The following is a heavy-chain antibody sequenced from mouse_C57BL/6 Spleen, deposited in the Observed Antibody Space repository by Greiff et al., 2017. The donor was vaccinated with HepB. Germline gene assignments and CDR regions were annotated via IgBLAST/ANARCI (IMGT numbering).Heavy chain of an antibody. CDR1: GYAFSSYW. Sequence: QVQLQQSGAELVKPGASVKISCKASGYAFSSYWMNWVKQRPGKGLEWIGQIYPGDGDTNYNGKFKGKATLTADKSSSTAYMQLSSLTSEDSAVYFCARSGDDYDEGAAWFAYWGQGTLVTVSA. CDR3: ARSGDDYDEGAAWFAY. V-gene: IGHV1-80*01. CDR2: IYPGDGDT. J-gene: IGHJ3*01. D-gene: IGHD2-4*01.